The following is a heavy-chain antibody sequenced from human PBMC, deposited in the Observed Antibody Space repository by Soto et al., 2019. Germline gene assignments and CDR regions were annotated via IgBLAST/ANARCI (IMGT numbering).Heavy chain of an antibody. CDR2: ISSSGSTI. CDR1: GFTFSSYE. CDR3: ARAYGSSGYYPRDFGY. D-gene: IGHD3-22*01. Sequence: GGSLRLSCAASGFTFSSYEMNWVRQAPGKGLEWVSYISSSGSTIYYADSVKGRFTISGDNAKNSLYLQMNSLRAEDTAVYYCARAYGSSGYYPRDFGYWGQGTLVTVSS. J-gene: IGHJ4*02. V-gene: IGHV3-48*03.